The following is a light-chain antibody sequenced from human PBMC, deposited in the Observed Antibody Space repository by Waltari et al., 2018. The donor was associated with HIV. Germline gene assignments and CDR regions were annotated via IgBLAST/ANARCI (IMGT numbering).Light chain of an antibody. Sequence: QSVLTQPPSVSGAPGQRVTISCTGSSPNIGAGYDVHWYQQLPGTAPKRLIYGNSNRPSGVPDRFSGSKSGTSASLAITGLQAEDEADYYCQSYDSSLSGSVFGGGTKLTVL. CDR1: SPNIGAGYD. V-gene: IGLV1-40*01. CDR2: GNS. J-gene: IGLJ2*01. CDR3: QSYDSSLSGSV.